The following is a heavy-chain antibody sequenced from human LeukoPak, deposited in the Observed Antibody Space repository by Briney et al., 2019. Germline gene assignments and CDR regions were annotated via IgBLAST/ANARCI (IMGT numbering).Heavy chain of an antibody. V-gene: IGHV1-2*06. CDR1: GYTFTDYY. J-gene: IGHJ4*02. CDR3: ARDFASTPNWELDY. Sequence: GASVKVSCKASGYTFTDYYIHWVRQAPGQGLEWMGRINPKSGGPDYAQDFQGRVTMTRDTSINTADVELGSLTSDDTAVYYCARDFASTPNWELDYWGQGTRVTVS. D-gene: IGHD7-27*01. CDR2: INPKSGGP.